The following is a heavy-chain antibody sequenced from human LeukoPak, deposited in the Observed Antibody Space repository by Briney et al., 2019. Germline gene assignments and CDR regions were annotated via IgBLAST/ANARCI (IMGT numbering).Heavy chain of an antibody. D-gene: IGHD3-10*01. Sequence: ASVKVSCKASGYTFTGYYMHWVRQAPGQGLEWMGWINPNSGGTNYAQKFQGRVTMTRDTSISTAYMELSRLRSDDTAVYYCARDWITMVRGVIDGLSYWGQGTLVTVSS. J-gene: IGHJ4*02. CDR1: GYTFTGYY. CDR2: INPNSGGT. V-gene: IGHV1-2*02. CDR3: ARDWITMVRGVIDGLSY.